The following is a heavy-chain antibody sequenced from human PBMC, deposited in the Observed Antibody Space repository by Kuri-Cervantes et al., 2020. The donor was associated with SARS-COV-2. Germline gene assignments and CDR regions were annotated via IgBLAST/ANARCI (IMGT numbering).Heavy chain of an antibody. D-gene: IGHD6-13*01. CDR2: IIPIFGTA. CDR3: ARRIAAAGYYYYYGMDV. J-gene: IGHJ6*02. V-gene: IGHV1-69*13. Sequence: SVKVSCKASGTAFSSFAINWVRQAPGQGLEWMGGIIPIFGTANYAQKFQGRVTITADESTSTAYMELSSLRSEDTAVYYCARRIAAAGYYYYYGMDVWGQGTTVTVSS. CDR1: GTAFSSFA.